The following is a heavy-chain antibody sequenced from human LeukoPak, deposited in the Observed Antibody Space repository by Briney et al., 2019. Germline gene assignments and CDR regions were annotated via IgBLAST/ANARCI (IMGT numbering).Heavy chain of an antibody. D-gene: IGHD4-17*01. V-gene: IGHV3-20*04. Sequence: GGSLRLSCAASGFTFDDYGMSWVRQAPGKGLEWVSGINWNGGSTGCADSVKGRFTISRDNAKNSLYLQMNSLRAEDTALYYCARDSTTVTTKYYYGMDVWGQGTTVTVSS. CDR1: GFTFDDYG. CDR2: INWNGGST. CDR3: ARDSTTVTTKYYYGMDV. J-gene: IGHJ6*02.